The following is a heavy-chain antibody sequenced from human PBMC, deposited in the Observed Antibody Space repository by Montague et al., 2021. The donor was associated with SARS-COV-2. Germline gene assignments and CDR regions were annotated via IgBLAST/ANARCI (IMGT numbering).Heavy chain of an antibody. J-gene: IGHJ3*02. V-gene: IGHV4-39*01. CDR1: GGSISSSGYY. CDR2: TYYSGST. D-gene: IGHD3-22*01. CDR3: ARFPTSYYYDSKAAPATPDAFDI. Sequence: SETLSLTCTVSGGSISSSGYYWGWIRQPPGKGLEWIGSTYYSGSTYYNPSLKSRVTISVDTSKNQFSLKLSSVTAADTAVYYCARFPTSYYYDSKAAPATPDAFDIWGQGIMVTVSS.